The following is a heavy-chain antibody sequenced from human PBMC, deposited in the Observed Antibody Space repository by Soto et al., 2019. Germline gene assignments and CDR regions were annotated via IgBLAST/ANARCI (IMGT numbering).Heavy chain of an antibody. D-gene: IGHD2-2*01. CDR1: GFTFSTYG. J-gene: IGHJ5*02. CDR2: ISYDGSNK. CDR3: AKWGHCSSTSCYLSWFDP. V-gene: IGHV3-30*18. Sequence: GGSLRLSCAASGFTFSTYGMHWVRQAPGKGLEWLAVISYDGSNKYYADSVKGRFTISRDNSKTTVYLQMNSLRAEDTAVYYCAKWGHCSSTSCYLSWFDPCGQGTLVTVSS.